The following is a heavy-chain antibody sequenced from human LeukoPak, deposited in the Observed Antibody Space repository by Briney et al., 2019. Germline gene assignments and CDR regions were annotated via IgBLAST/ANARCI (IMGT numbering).Heavy chain of an antibody. J-gene: IGHJ6*03. CDR2: RHHTGSS. V-gene: IGHV4-31*03. CDR1: GDSIRSGTSF. Sequence: PSETLSLTCSVSGDSIRSGTSFWSWIRQFPGKGLEWIGCRHHTGSSYYNPSFKSRVSMSLDTSQNQFSLKLTSVTAADTAVYYCARGDVVDYYYMDVWGRGTTVFVSS. D-gene: IGHD2-15*01. CDR3: ARGDVVDYYYMDV.